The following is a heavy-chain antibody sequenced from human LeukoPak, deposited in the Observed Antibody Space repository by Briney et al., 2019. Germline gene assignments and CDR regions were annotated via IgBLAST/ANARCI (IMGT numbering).Heavy chain of an antibody. CDR2: ISAYNGNT. CDR1: GYTFTSYG. Sequence: ASVKVSCKASGYTFTSYGISWVRQAPGQGLEWMGWISAYNGNTNYAQKLQGRVTMTTDTSTSTAYMELRSLRSDDTAVYYCARAPATYYYDSSGYYGYNWFDPWGQGTLVTVSS. J-gene: IGHJ5*02. D-gene: IGHD3-22*01. CDR3: ARAPATYYYDSSGYYGYNWFDP. V-gene: IGHV1-18*01.